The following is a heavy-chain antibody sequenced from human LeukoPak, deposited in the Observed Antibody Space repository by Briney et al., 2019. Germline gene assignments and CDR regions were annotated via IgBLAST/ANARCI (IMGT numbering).Heavy chain of an antibody. CDR2: IYHSGST. V-gene: IGHV4-38-2*02. J-gene: IGHJ4*02. D-gene: IGHD2/OR15-2a*01. CDR1: RYSISSGYH. CDR3: ARDRGYYGPYYFDY. Sequence: LETLSLTCDVSRYSISSGYHWGWIRQPPGKGLEWIGSIYHSGSTYYNPSLKSRVTISVDTSKNQFSLKLSSVTAADTAVYYCARDRGYYGPYYFDYWGQGTLVTVSS.